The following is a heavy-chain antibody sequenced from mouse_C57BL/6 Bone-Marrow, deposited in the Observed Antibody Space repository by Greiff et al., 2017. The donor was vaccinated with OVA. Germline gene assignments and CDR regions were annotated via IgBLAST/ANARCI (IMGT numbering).Heavy chain of an antibody. V-gene: IGHV10-3*01. D-gene: IGHD2-4*01. J-gene: IGHJ3*01. CDR3: VRSEGYDYVPWFAY. Sequence: DVMLVESGGGLVQPKGSLKLSCAASGFTFNTYAMHWVRQAPGKGLEWVARIRSKSSNYATYYADSVKDRFTISRDDSQSMLYLQMNNLKTEDTAMYYCVRSEGYDYVPWFAYWGQGTLVTVSA. CDR1: GFTFNTYA. CDR2: IRSKSSNYAT.